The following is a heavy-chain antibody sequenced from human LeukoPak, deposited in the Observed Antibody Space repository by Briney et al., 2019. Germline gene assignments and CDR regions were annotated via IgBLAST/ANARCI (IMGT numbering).Heavy chain of an antibody. Sequence: ASVKVSCKTSGYMFTTYYPHWVRQAPGQGLEWMGWVNPHSGGTNYAQKFQGRVTMTRDTSTSTVYMELSSLRSEDTAVYYCARDLGYCSGGSCYREDAFDIWGQGTMVTVSS. D-gene: IGHD2-15*01. J-gene: IGHJ3*02. CDR2: VNPHSGGT. CDR3: ARDLGYCSGGSCYREDAFDI. V-gene: IGHV1-2*02. CDR1: GYMFTTYY.